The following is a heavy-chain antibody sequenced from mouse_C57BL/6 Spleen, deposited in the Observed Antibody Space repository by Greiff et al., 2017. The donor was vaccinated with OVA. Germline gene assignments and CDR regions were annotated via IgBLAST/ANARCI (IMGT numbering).Heavy chain of an antibody. Sequence: EVKLVESGGGLVQPGGSLSLSCAASGFTFTDYYMSWVRQPPGKALEWLGFIRNKANGYTTEYSASVKGRFTISRDNSQSILYLQMNALRAEDSATYYCARLRYWYFDVWGTGTTVTVSS. V-gene: IGHV7-3*01. J-gene: IGHJ1*03. CDR2: IRNKANGYTT. CDR3: ARLRYWYFDV. CDR1: GFTFTDYY.